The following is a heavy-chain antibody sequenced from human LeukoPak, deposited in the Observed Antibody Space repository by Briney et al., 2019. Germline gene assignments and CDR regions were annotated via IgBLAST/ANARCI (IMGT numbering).Heavy chain of an antibody. CDR2: IYYSGST. D-gene: IGHD4-23*01. CDR3: ASWGGNYRGAFDI. V-gene: IGHV4-59*01. J-gene: IGHJ3*02. CDR1: GGSISSYY. Sequence: SETLSLTCTVSGGSISSYYWSWIRQPPGKGLEWIGYIYYSGSTNYNPSLKSRVTISVDTSKNQFSLKLSSVTAADTAVYYCASWGGNYRGAFDIWGQGTMVTVSS.